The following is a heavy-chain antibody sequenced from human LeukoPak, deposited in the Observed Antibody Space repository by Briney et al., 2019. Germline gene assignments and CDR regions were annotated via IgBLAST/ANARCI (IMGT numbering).Heavy chain of an antibody. D-gene: IGHD1-1*01. CDR1: GFTFSSFS. V-gene: IGHV3-21*01. J-gene: IGHJ4*02. CDR3: AKDRPGTYYFDY. CDR2: ITSSSSYI. Sequence: GGSLRLSCAASGFTFSSFSMNWVRQAPGKGVEWVSSITSSSSYIYYADSVKGRFTISRDNAKNSLYLQMNSLRPEDTAVYYCAKDRPGTYYFDYWGQGTLVTVSS.